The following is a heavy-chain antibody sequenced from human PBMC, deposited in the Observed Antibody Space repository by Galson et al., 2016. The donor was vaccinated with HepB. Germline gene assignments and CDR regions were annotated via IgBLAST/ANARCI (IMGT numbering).Heavy chain of an antibody. Sequence: PALVKPTQTLTLTCTFSGFSLSTSAMAVGWIRQPPGKALEWLALISWDNDQRYSPSLERRLSISKDTSSNQVVLTMTNMEPLDTATYYFVHSFGGRDDEYWGQGILVTVSS. CDR3: VHSFGGRDDEY. D-gene: IGHD4-23*01. CDR1: GFSLSTSAMA. J-gene: IGHJ4*02. CDR2: ISWDNDQ. V-gene: IGHV2-5*02.